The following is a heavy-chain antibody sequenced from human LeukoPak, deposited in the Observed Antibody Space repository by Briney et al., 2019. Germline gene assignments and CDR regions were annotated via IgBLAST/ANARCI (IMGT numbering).Heavy chain of an antibody. CDR1: GGSISSGGYY. J-gene: IGHJ3*02. Sequence: SETLSLTCTVSGGSISSGGYYWSWIRQHPGKGLEWLGYIYYSGSTYYNPSLKSRVTISVDTSKNQFSLKLSSVTAADTAVYYCARTRFTDFDWLLSSADAFDIWGQGTMVTVSS. CDR3: ARTRFTDFDWLLSSADAFDI. D-gene: IGHD3-9*01. CDR2: IYYSGST. V-gene: IGHV4-31*03.